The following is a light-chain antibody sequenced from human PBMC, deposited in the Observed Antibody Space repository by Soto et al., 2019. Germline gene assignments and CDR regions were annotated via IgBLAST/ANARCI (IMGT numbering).Light chain of an antibody. J-gene: IGLJ1*01. CDR1: SSDVGGYNY. Sequence: QSVLTQPASVSGSPGQSITISCTGTSSDVGGYNYVSWYQQHPGKAHKLMIYDVSNRPSGVSNRFSGSKSGNTASLTISGLQAEDEADYYCSAYTSSITLYVFGTGTKLTVL. CDR2: DVS. V-gene: IGLV2-14*01. CDR3: SAYTSSITLYV.